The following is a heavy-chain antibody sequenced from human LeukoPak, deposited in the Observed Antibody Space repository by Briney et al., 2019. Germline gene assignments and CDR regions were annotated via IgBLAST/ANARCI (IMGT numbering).Heavy chain of an antibody. CDR1: GFTFRSKA. CDR3: AKDSDYSSSWYSHIDTFDI. Sequence: GGSLRLSCAASGFTFRSKAMSWVRQAPGKGLEWVSGISGSADWTDYGESVKGRFTISRDNSKNTLHLQMNSLRAEDTAVYFCAKDSDYSSSWYSHIDTFDIWGQGTMVTVSS. D-gene: IGHD6-13*01. CDR2: ISGSADWT. V-gene: IGHV3-23*01. J-gene: IGHJ3*02.